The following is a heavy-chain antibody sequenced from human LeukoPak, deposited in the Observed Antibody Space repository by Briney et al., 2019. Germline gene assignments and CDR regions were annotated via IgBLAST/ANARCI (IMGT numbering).Heavy chain of an antibody. V-gene: IGHV3-7*01. CDR1: GFTFHTYW. CDR2: IKQDGTEK. Sequence: PGGSLRLSCAASGFTFHTYWMAWVRQAPGKGLEWVASIKQDGTEKYYVDSVKGRFTISKDNAKNSLYLQMNSLRAEDTAMYYCAREDHSNYNFWGQGTLVTVSS. CDR3: AREDHSNYNF. J-gene: IGHJ4*02. D-gene: IGHD4-11*01.